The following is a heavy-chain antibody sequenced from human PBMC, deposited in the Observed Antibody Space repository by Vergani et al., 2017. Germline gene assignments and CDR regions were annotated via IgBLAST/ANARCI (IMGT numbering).Heavy chain of an antibody. V-gene: IGHV3-23*01. CDR2: ISGSGGST. J-gene: IGHJ6*03. CDR1: GFTFSSYA. D-gene: IGHD2-15*01. Sequence: EVQLLESGGGLVQPGGSLRLSCAASGFTFSSYAMSWVRQAPGKGLEWVSAISGSGGSTYYADSVKGRFTISRDNSKNTLYLQMNSLRAEDTAVYYCASAAHPSSDYYYYYMDVWGKGTTVTVSS. CDR3: ASAAHPSSDYYYYYMDV.